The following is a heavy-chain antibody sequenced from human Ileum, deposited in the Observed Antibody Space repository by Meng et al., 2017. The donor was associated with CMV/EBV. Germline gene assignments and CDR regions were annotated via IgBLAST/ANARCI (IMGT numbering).Heavy chain of an antibody. CDR1: GFTFSTSW. Sequence: GGPLRLSCEASGFTFSTSWMHWIRQVPGKGLEWVAILTPDGRDTYYVDSVKGRFTISRDNAKDSLYLQMSSLRAEDTALYYCARVPRSDLAYWGQGTLVTVSS. CDR2: LTPDGRDT. CDR3: ARVPRSDLAY. J-gene: IGHJ4*02. V-gene: IGHV3-7*01.